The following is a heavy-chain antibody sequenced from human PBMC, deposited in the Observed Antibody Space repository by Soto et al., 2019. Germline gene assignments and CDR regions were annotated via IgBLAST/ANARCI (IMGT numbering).Heavy chain of an antibody. D-gene: IGHD4-17*01. J-gene: IGHJ5*02. V-gene: IGHV3-7*05. CDR3: ARGHYGAYA. Sequence: EVQLVESGGGLVRPGGSLRLSCAASGFTFTTYWMNWVRQAPGKGLEWVATIKQDGSEQYYVDSVKGRFAISRDNAKNSLSLQMNSLRADDTAVYYCARGHYGAYAWGPGTLVTVSS. CDR2: IKQDGSEQ. CDR1: GFTFTTYW.